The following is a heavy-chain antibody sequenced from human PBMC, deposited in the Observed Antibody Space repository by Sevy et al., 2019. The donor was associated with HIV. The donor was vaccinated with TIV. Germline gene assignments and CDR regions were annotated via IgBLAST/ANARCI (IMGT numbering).Heavy chain of an antibody. D-gene: IGHD2-15*01. V-gene: IGHV1-2*02. CDR3: ARRCGGGSCYAAESFDY. J-gene: IGHJ4*02. CDR2: TNPNSGDR. Sequence: ASVKVSCKASGYTFTGYYMHWVRQAPGQGLEWMGWTNPNSGDRSYAQKFQGRVTMTRDTSISTAYMELSRLRYDDTAVYYCARRCGGGSCYAAESFDYWGQGTLVTVSS. CDR1: GYTFTGYY.